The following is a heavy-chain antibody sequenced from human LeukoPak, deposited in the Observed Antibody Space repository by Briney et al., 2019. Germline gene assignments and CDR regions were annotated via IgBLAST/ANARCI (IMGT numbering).Heavy chain of an antibody. J-gene: IGHJ4*02. CDR3: ARARVCSSTSCYFDY. D-gene: IGHD2-2*01. V-gene: IGHV4-34*01. Sequence: TSETLSLTCTVSGGSISSYYWSWIRQPPGKGLEWIGEINHSGSTNYNPSLKSRVTISVDTSKNQFSLKLSSVTAADTAVYYCARARVCSSTSCYFDYWGQGTLVTVSS. CDR1: GGSISSYY. CDR2: INHSGST.